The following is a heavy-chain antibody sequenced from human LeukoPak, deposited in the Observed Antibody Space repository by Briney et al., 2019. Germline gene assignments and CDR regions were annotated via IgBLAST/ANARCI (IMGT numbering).Heavy chain of an antibody. Sequence: NPSETLSLTCTVSGGSISSYYWSWIRQPPGKGLEWIGYIYYSGSTNYNPSLKSRVTISVDTSKNQFSLELSSVTAADTAVYYCARSGDYYDLYYFDYWGQGTLVTVSS. CDR3: ARSGDYYDLYYFDY. J-gene: IGHJ4*02. CDR2: IYYSGST. V-gene: IGHV4-59*01. CDR1: GGSISSYY. D-gene: IGHD3-22*01.